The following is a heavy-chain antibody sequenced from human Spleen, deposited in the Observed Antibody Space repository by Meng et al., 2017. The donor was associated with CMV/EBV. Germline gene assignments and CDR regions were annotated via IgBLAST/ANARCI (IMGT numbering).Heavy chain of an antibody. D-gene: IGHD3-9*01. CDR1: GGTFSSYA. CDR2: ISAYNGNT. V-gene: IGHV1-18*01. J-gene: IGHJ6*02. CDR3: ARVDEGYYGMDV. Sequence: ASVKVSCKASGGTFSSYAISWVRQAPGQGLEWMGWISAYNGNTKNAQKLQGRVTLTTDTSTRTAYMELRSLRSDDTAVYYCARVDEGYYGMDVWGQGTTVTVSS.